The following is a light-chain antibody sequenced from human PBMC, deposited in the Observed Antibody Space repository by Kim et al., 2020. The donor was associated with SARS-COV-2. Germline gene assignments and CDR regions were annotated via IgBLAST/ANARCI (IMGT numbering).Light chain of an antibody. Sequence: DIQMTQSPSSLSASVGDRVTITCRASQSISGYLNWYQQKPGKAPNLLIYAASNLHDGVPSRFSGSGYGTDFTLIIRSLQPEDLATYYCQQRYSAPYTFGQGTKLEI. CDR1: QSISGY. CDR2: AAS. V-gene: IGKV1-39*01. J-gene: IGKJ2*01. CDR3: QQRYSAPYT.